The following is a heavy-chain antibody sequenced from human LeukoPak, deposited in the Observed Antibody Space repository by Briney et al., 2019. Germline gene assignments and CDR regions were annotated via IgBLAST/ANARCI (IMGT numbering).Heavy chain of an antibody. J-gene: IGHJ4*02. CDR2: INPTGGSS. CDR3: ARGLREPPVDY. D-gene: IGHD1-26*01. Sequence: GASVKVSCKASGYTFTSYGISWVRQAPGQGLEWMGIINPTGGSSSYAQKFQGRVTMTRDTSTSTVYMELSSLRSEDTAVYYCARGLREPPVDYWGQGALVTVSS. V-gene: IGHV1-46*01. CDR1: GYTFTSYG.